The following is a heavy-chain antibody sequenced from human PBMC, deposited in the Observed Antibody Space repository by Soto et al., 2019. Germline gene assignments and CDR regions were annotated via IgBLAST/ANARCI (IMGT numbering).Heavy chain of an antibody. V-gene: IGHV1-3*01. CDR2: INAGNGNT. CDR1: GYTFTSYA. CDR3: ATTRTPADGFDY. D-gene: IGHD6-13*01. Sequence: QVQLVQSGAAVKKPGASVKVSCKASGYTFTSYAVHWVRQAPGQKLEWMGWINAGNGNTKYSQTFQGRVTITRYTAASTAYMELSSLRSEDTAVYYCATTRTPADGFDYWGQGTLVTVFS. J-gene: IGHJ4*02.